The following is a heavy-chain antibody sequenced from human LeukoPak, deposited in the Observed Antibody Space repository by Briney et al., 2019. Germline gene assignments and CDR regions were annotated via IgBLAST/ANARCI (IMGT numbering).Heavy chain of an antibody. CDR3: AKDPDIVVVVAATPGEIDY. D-gene: IGHD2-15*01. V-gene: IGHV3-23*01. CDR1: GFTFRNYA. J-gene: IGHJ4*02. CDR2: ISGSGDST. Sequence: GGSLRLSCTASGFTFRNYAISWVRQAPGKGLEWVTAISGSGDSTYYADSVKGRFTISRDNSKNTLYLQMNSLRAEDTAVYFCAKDPDIVVVVAATPGEIDYWGQGTLVTVSS.